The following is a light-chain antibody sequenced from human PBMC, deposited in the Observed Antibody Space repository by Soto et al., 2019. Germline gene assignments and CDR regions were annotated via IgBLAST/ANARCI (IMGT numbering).Light chain of an antibody. CDR1: SSNVGNFNV. J-gene: IGLJ1*01. CDR3: CSYAGSGTNV. Sequence: ALTQPASVSGSPGQSITISCTGTSSNVGNFNVVSWYQQHPGKAPKVIIYDVSERPSGVSHRFSGSKSGNTASLTISGLQAEDEADYYCCSYAGSGTNVFGTGTKVTVL. V-gene: IGLV2-23*02. CDR2: DVS.